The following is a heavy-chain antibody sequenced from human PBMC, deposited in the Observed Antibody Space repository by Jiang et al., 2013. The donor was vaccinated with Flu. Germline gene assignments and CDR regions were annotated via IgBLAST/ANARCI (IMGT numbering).Heavy chain of an antibody. D-gene: IGHD2-21*02. J-gene: IGHJ4*02. CDR3: ARVRACGGDCYYFDY. Sequence: QSGAEVKNPGSSVKVSCTASGDTFRKNTIIWVRQAPGQGLEWMAGIIPIVGTTNYAQKFQGRVTTTADKFTSTIYMEMSSLRSEDTAVYYCARVRACGGDCYYFDYWGQGTLVTVSS. CDR1: GDTFRKNT. CDR2: IIPIVGTT. V-gene: IGHV1-69*06.